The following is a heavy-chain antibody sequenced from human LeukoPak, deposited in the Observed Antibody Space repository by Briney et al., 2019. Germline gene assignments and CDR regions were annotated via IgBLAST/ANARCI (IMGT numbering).Heavy chain of an antibody. Sequence: PSETLSLTCTVSGGSISSHYWSWIRQPPGKGLEWIGYNYYSGSTNYNPSLKSRVTISVDTSKNQFSLKLSSVTAADTAVYYCARELYSNWFDLWGEGTLVTVSS. CDR3: ARELYSNWFDL. V-gene: IGHV4-59*11. J-gene: IGHJ5*02. CDR2: NYYSGST. D-gene: IGHD5-12*01. CDR1: GGSISSHY.